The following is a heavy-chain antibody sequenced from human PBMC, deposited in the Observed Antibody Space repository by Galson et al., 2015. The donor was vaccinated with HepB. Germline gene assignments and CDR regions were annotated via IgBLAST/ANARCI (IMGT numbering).Heavy chain of an antibody. J-gene: IGHJ4*02. CDR2: INSDGSNA. CDR3: LREHDGSRGYPDY. D-gene: IGHD3-22*01. V-gene: IGHV3-74*03. Sequence: SLRLSCAASGFTFSSYWMHWVRQAPGKGLVWVSRINSDGSNAKYADFVMGRFTVTRDNAKDTVSLHMSSLRAEDTAVYYCLREHDGSRGYPDYWGQGTLVTVSS. CDR1: GFTFSSYW.